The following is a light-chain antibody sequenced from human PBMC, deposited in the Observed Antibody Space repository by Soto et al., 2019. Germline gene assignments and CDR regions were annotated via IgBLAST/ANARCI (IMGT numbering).Light chain of an antibody. J-gene: IGLJ2*01. V-gene: IGLV2-14*01. CDR2: EVS. Sequence: QSVLTQPASVSGSPGQSITISCTGTSSDVGAYNFVSWYQHHPGKAPKLMIYEVSDRPSGVSNRFSGSKSGNTASLTISGLQAEDEADYYCSSYAGSSIVFGGGTKVTVL. CDR3: SSYAGSSIV. CDR1: SSDVGAYNF.